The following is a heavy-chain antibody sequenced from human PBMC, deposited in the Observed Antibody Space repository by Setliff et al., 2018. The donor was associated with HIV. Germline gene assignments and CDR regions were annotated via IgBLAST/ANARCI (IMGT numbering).Heavy chain of an antibody. J-gene: IGHJ4*02. CDR2: IYSSGST. CDR1: GGSISSYY. CDR3: ARAYFGSGIYY. Sequence: SSETLSLTCTVSGGSISSYYWSWIRQPPGKGLEWLGHIYSSGSTNYNPSLKSRVTISVDTSKNQFSLKLYSVTAVDTAVYYCARAYFGSGIYYWGQGTLVT. V-gene: IGHV4-4*09. D-gene: IGHD3-10*01.